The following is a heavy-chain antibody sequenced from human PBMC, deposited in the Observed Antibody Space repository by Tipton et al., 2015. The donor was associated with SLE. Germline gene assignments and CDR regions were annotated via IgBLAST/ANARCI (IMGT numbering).Heavy chain of an antibody. J-gene: IGHJ4*02. CDR2: ISYTGST. Sequence: TLSLTCTVSGGSISSSYYWGWIRQSPGKGLEWIGSISYTGSTYYNPSLKSRVTISVDMSKNQFSLKLTSVTAADTAVYYCATSPLTLWDQGTLVTVSS. V-gene: IGHV4-39*07. CDR1: GGSISSSYY. CDR3: ATSPLTL. D-gene: IGHD2-2*01.